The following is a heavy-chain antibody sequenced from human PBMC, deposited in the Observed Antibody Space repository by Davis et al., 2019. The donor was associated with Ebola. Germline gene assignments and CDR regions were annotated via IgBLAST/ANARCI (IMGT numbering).Heavy chain of an antibody. J-gene: IGHJ3*02. CDR2: IYTVDSDT. D-gene: IGHD2-8*02. V-gene: IGHV5-51*01. CDR3: ASLRRTITGMDDAFDI. CDR1: GDSFTSHW. Sequence: GSLRLSCKDSGDSFTSHWIGWVRQMPGKGLEWMGIIYTVDSDTRYSPSFRGQVTISADKSIKTAFLQWSSLKASDTAMYYCASLRRTITGMDDAFDIWGQGTMVTVSS.